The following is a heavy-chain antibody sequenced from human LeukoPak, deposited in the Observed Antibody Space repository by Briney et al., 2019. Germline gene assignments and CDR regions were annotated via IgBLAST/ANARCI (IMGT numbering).Heavy chain of an antibody. V-gene: IGHV4-4*07. J-gene: IGHJ5*02. CDR2: MYTSGST. Sequence: SETLSLTCTVSGGSISNYYWSWIRQPAGKGLEWIGRMYTSGSTDYNPSLKSRVTMSVDTSKNQFSLDLSSVTAADTAVYYCARGVDFWSGYQNWFDPWGQGTLVSVSS. D-gene: IGHD3-3*01. CDR1: GGSISNYY. CDR3: ARGVDFWSGYQNWFDP.